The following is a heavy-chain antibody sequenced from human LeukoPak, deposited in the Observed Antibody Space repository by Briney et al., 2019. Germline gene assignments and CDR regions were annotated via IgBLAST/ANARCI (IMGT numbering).Heavy chain of an antibody. J-gene: IGHJ4*02. CDR1: GYTFSGTGWY. V-gene: IGHV1-2*02. CDR3: ARDGRTQMVDLDY. D-gene: IGHD3-10*01. Sequence: GASVKVSCKASGYTFSGTGWYLYWLRQAPGQGLECMGWIHPNNGDTAYAQKFEGRVAMTRDTSISTAYMELRRLRPDDTAVYFCARDGRTQMVDLDYWGQGTLVTVSS. CDR2: IHPNNGDT.